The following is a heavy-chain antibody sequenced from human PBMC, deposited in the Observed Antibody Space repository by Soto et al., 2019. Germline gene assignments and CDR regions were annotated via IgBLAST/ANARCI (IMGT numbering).Heavy chain of an antibody. V-gene: IGHV1-46*01. J-gene: IGHJ5*02. CDR3: ARDGTWYYDSSGYPPNWFDP. Sequence: ASVKVSCKASGYTFTSYYMHWVRQAPGQGLEWMGIINPSGGSTSYAQKFQGRVTMTRDTSTSTVYMELSSLRSEDTAVYYCARDGTWYYDSSGYPPNWFDPWGQGTLVTVSS. CDR1: GYTFTSYY. D-gene: IGHD3-22*01. CDR2: INPSGGST.